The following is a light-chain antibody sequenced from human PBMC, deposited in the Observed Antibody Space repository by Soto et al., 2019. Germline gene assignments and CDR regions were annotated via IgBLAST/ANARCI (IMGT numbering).Light chain of an antibody. CDR3: AAWDDSLNGYV. J-gene: IGLJ1*01. V-gene: IGLV1-44*01. CDR1: SSNIGSNP. CDR2: INN. Sequence: VLTQAPSASGTPGQRVTISCSGSSSNIGSNPVNWYQQLPGTAPKLLIYINNQRPSGVPDRFSGSKSGTSASLAISGLQSEDEAHYYCAAWDDSLNGYVFGTGTKVTVL.